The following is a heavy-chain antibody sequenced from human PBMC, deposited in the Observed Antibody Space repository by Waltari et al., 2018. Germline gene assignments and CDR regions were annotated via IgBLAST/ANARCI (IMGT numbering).Heavy chain of an antibody. CDR1: GGSINTYS. Sequence: SGLGLVRPSETLSPTCTVSGGSINTYSWTWIRQSAGKGLEWIGRIYSSGSTDYNPSLKSRVTMSVDTSKNQFSLKLNSVTAADTAVYYSARVSVAGTSNYYYYYMDVWGKGTTVTVSS. CDR2: IYSSGST. D-gene: IGHD6-19*01. CDR3: ARVSVAGTSNYYYYYMDV. V-gene: IGHV4-4*07. J-gene: IGHJ6*03.